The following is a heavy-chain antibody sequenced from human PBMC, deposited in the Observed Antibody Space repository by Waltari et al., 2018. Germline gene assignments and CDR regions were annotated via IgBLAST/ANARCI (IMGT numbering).Heavy chain of an antibody. CDR3: ARDRTLYSSSWINDAFDI. CDR2: IIPIFGTA. CDR1: GGTFSSYA. Sequence: QVQLVQSGAEVKKPGSSVKVSCKASGGTFSSYAISWVRQAPGQGLEWMGGIIPIFGTASYAQKFQGRVTITTDESTSTAYMELSSLRSEDTAVYYCARDRTLYSSSWINDAFDIWGQGTMVTVSS. D-gene: IGHD6-13*01. V-gene: IGHV1-69*05. J-gene: IGHJ3*02.